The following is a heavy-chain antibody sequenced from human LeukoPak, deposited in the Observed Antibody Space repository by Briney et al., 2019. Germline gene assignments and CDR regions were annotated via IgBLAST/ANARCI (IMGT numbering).Heavy chain of an antibody. Sequence: ASVKVSCKASGYTFTSYGISWVRQAPGQGLEWMGWISAYNGNANYAQKLQGRVTMTTDTSTSTAYMELRSLRSDDTAVYYCARTQGYKGVIDYYYMDVWGKGTTVTISS. CDR1: GYTFTSYG. V-gene: IGHV1-18*01. CDR2: ISAYNGNA. J-gene: IGHJ6*03. CDR3: ARTQGYKGVIDYYYMDV. D-gene: IGHD3-16*02.